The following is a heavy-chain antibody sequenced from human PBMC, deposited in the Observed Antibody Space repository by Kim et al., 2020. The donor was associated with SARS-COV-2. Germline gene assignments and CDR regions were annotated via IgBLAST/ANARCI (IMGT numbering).Heavy chain of an antibody. V-gene: IGHV4-34*01. Sequence: SETLSLTCAVYGGSFSGYYWSWIRQPPGKGLEWIGEINHSGSTNYNPSLKSRVTISVDTSKNQFSLKLSSVTAADTAVYYCAGYSWVRVTTVTTLRLAFDPWGQGTLVTVSS. D-gene: IGHD4-17*01. CDR1: GGSFSGYY. CDR3: AGYSWVRVTTVTTLRLAFDP. J-gene: IGHJ5*02. CDR2: INHSGST.